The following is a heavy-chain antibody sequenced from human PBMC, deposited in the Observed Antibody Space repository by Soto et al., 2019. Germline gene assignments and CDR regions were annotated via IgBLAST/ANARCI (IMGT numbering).Heavy chain of an antibody. CDR1: GFTFSDFA. CDR2: LDGAGGST. D-gene: IGHD3-10*01. J-gene: IGHJ6*02. CDR3: AAPRDEYGSGVSWFTYGMDI. Sequence: PGVSLRPSCLASGFTFSDFAMTWVRHVPGRGLEWVASLDGAGGSTYYAESVRGRFSISRDNSQNTLFLQMKRLTVDDTAIYYCAAPRDEYGSGVSWFTYGMDIWGQGTTVTVSS. V-gene: IGHV3-23*01.